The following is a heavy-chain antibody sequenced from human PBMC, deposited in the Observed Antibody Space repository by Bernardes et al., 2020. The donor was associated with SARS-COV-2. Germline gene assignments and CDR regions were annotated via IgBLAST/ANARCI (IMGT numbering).Heavy chain of an antibody. D-gene: IGHD1-26*01. V-gene: IGHV3-74*01. Sequence: GGSLRLSCAASGFTFSNNWMHWVRQAPGKGLVWVSRINTGGSITTYVDSVRGRFTISRDNAKNTLYLQMNSLRAEDTAVYYCARGSGGHMDVWGQGTTVTVSS. J-gene: IGHJ6*02. CDR1: GFTFSNNW. CDR3: ARGSGGHMDV. CDR2: INTGGSIT.